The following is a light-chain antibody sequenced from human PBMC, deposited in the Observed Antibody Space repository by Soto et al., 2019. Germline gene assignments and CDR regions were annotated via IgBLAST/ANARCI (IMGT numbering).Light chain of an antibody. J-gene: IGLJ3*02. V-gene: IGLV6-57*04. CDR2: EDN. CDR3: QSYDSSNVV. Sequence: NFMLTQPHSVSESPGKTVTISCTRSSGSIASNYVQWHQQRPGSAPTTVISEDNQRPSGDPDRFSGSIDSSSNSASLTISGLKTEDEADYYCQSYDSSNVVFGGGTQLTVL. CDR1: SGSIASNY.